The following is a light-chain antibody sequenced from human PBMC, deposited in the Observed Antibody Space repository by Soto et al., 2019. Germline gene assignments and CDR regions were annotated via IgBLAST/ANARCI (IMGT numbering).Light chain of an antibody. CDR3: QQRTNWVLT. CDR2: DAS. Sequence: EIVMTQSPGTLSLSPGERATLSCRASQSVSSYLAWYQQKPGQTPRLLIYDASNWATGIPAWFSGSGSGTVFTLTISSLEPEDFAVYYCQQRTNWVLTFGGGTKVEIK. CDR1: QSVSSY. J-gene: IGKJ4*01. V-gene: IGKV3-11*01.